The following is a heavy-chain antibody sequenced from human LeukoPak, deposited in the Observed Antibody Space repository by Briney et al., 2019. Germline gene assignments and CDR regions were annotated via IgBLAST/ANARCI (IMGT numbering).Heavy chain of an antibody. D-gene: IGHD3-3*01. V-gene: IGHV3-23*01. CDR2: ISGSGGST. J-gene: IGHJ4*02. CDR3: AKDRRLYYDFWSGYYDY. Sequence: GSLVLSCAASGFTFSSYAMSGVRQAPGKGLEWVSAISGSGGSTYYADSVKGRFTISRDNSKNTLYLQMNSLRAEDTAVYYCAKDRRLYYDFWSGYYDYWGQGTLVTVSS. CDR1: GFTFSSYA.